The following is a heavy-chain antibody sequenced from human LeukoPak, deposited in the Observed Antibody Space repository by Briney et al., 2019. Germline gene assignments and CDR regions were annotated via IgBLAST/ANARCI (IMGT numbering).Heavy chain of an antibody. CDR1: GGSISSSSYY. Sequence: PSETLSLTCTVSGGSISSSSYYWGWIRQPPGKGLEWIGSIYYSGSTYYNPSLKSRVTISVDTSKNQFSLKLSSVTAADTAVYYCARDSGSLLDYWGQGTLVTVSS. CDR2: IYYSGST. J-gene: IGHJ4*02. CDR3: ARDSGSLLDY. D-gene: IGHD1-26*01. V-gene: IGHV4-39*02.